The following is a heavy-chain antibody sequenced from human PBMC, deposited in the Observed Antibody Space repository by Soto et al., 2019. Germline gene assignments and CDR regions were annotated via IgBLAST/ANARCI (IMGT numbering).Heavy chain of an antibody. CDR2: ISETSLAI. CDR3: ATLQLGREEVFDS. D-gene: IGHD1-1*01. CDR1: GFTFKTYS. Sequence: EVQLVESGGGLVQPGGSLRLSCAASGFTFKTYSMNWVRQAPGKGLEWVSYISETSLAIYYRDSVKGRFTISGDNAKNTLYLQMNSLRDEDTAVYYCATLQLGREEVFDSWGQGTLVTVSS. J-gene: IGHJ4*02. V-gene: IGHV3-48*02.